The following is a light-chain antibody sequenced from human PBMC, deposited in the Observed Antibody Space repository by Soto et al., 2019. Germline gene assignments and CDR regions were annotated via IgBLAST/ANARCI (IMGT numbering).Light chain of an antibody. CDR2: GAS. J-gene: IGKJ5*01. CDR3: QQDYNLPFT. Sequence: EIVLTQSPVTLSLSPGGRATLSCRASQSVSSSYLAWYQQKPGQAPRLIISGASTRATGTPARFSGSGSGTDFTLTISSLQPEDFAVYYCQQDYNLPFTFGQGTRLEIK. V-gene: IGKV3D-7*01. CDR1: QSVSSSY.